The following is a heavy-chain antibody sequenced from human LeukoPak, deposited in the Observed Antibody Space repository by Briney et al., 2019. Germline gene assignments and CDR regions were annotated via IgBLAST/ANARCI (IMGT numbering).Heavy chain of an antibody. Sequence: GGSLRLSCAASGFTFSSYSMNWVRQAPGKGLEWVGFIRSKAYGGTTEYAASVKGRFTISRDDSKSIAYLQMNSLKTEDTAVYFCTGSFGELSFFDYWGQGTLVTVSS. CDR2: IRSKAYGGTT. CDR3: TGSFGELSFFDY. D-gene: IGHD3-10*01. CDR1: GFTFSSYS. V-gene: IGHV3-49*04. J-gene: IGHJ4*02.